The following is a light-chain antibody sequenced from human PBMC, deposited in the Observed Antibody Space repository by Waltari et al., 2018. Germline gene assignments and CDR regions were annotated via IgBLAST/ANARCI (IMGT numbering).Light chain of an antibody. CDR3: MQARQTPNT. CDR1: QSLLHSNGNND. CDR2: LGS. V-gene: IGKV2-28*01. J-gene: IGKJ2*01. Sequence: EIVMTQSPLSLSVTLGEPASISCRSSQSLLHSNGNNDLDWYLQKPGHSPQVLIYLGSNRASGVPDRFSGSGSGTDFTLGISRVEAEDVGVYYCMQARQTPNTFGQGTKLEIE.